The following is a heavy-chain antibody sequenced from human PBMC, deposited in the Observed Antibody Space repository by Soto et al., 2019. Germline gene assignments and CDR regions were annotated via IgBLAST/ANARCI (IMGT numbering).Heavy chain of an antibody. CDR2: INHSGST. CDR3: ARVGIDDVVVVADY. D-gene: IGHD2-15*01. Sequence: QVQLQQWGAGLLKPSETLSLTCAVYGGSFSGYYWSWIRQPPGKGLEWIGEINHSGSTNYNPSLKSRVTISVDTSKNQFSLKLSSVTAADTAVYYCARVGIDDVVVVADYWGQGTLVTVSS. V-gene: IGHV4-34*01. J-gene: IGHJ4*02. CDR1: GGSFSGYY.